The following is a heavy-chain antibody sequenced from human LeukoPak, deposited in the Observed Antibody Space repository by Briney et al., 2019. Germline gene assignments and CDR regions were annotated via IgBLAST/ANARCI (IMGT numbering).Heavy chain of an antibody. D-gene: IGHD3-22*01. V-gene: IGHV4-31*03. Sequence: TLSLTCTVSGGSISSGGYYWSWIRQHPGKGLEWIGYIYYSGSTYYNPSLKSRVTISVDTSKNQFSLKLSSVTAADTAVYYCARRPRYYYDSSGYPYYYYGMDVWGQGTTVTVSS. CDR1: GGSISSGGYY. J-gene: IGHJ6*02. CDR2: IYYSGST. CDR3: ARRPRYYYDSSGYPYYYYGMDV.